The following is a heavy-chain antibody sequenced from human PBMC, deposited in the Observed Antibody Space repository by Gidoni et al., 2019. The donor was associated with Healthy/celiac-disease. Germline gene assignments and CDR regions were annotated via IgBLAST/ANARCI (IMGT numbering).Heavy chain of an antibody. CDR2: INNSGST. J-gene: IGHJ2*01. CDR1: GGSFSGYY. CDR3: ARYEVTWRPFDL. V-gene: IGHV4-34*01. Sequence: QVQLQQWGAGLLKPSETLSLTCAVYGGSFSGYYWSWIRQPPGKGLEWIGEINNSGSTNYNPSLKSRVTISVDTSKNQFSLKRSSVTAADTAVYYCARYEVTWRPFDLWGRGTLVTVSS. D-gene: IGHD1-1*01.